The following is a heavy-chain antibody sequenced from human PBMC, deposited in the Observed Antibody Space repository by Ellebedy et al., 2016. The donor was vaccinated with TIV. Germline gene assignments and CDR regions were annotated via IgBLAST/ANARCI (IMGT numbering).Heavy chain of an antibody. V-gene: IGHV3-48*04. CDR3: ARGGDYVDY. CDR1: GFTFSSYS. Sequence: GESLKISCAASGFTFSSYSMNWVRQAPGKGLEWVSYISSSSYPIYYADSVKGRFTISRDNAKNSLYLQMNSLRAEDTAVYYCARGGDYVDYWGQGTLVTVSS. D-gene: IGHD4-17*01. CDR2: ISSSSYPI. J-gene: IGHJ4*02.